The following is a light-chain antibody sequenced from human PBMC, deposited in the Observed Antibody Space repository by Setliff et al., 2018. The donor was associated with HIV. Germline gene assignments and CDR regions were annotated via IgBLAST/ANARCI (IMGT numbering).Light chain of an antibody. J-gene: IGKJ4*01. V-gene: IGKV4-1*01. Sequence: DIVMTQSPDSLAVSLGERATINCKSSQSVLYSSNNKKYLAWYQHKPGQPPKLLIYWASTRESGVPDRFSGSGSGTDFTLTISSLQAEDVAVYYCQQYYSTPLTFGGGTKVDIK. CDR1: QSVLYSSNNKKY. CDR3: QQYYSTPLT. CDR2: WAS.